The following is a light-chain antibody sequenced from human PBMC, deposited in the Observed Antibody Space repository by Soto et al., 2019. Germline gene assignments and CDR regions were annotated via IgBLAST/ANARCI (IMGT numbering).Light chain of an antibody. CDR3: ATWDDSLHGVV. J-gene: IGLJ2*01. V-gene: IGLV1-44*01. Sequence: QSVLTQPPSASGTPGQRVTISCSGSSSNIGGNTVNWYQQLPGTTPKLLIYSTNQRPSGVPDRFSGSKSGTSASLAISGLQSEDEADYYCATWDDSLHGVVFGGGTKLTVL. CDR1: SSNIGGNT. CDR2: STN.